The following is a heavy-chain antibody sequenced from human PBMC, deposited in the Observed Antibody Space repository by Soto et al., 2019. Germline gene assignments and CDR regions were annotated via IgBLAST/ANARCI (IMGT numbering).Heavy chain of an antibody. J-gene: IGHJ4*02. V-gene: IGHV3-23*01. D-gene: IGHD5-18*01. CDR2: ISGSGDTT. CDR3: AKFFAETGGNSGSPWTFHF. Sequence: EVQLLESGGGLVQPGGSLRLSCAASGFTFSSYAMSWVRQAPGEGLEWVSGISGSGDTTYHAGSVKGRFLISRDNSKNTLYLQMNSLRADDSAIYYCAKFFAETGGNSGSPWTFHFWGQGTLVTVSS. CDR1: GFTFSSYA.